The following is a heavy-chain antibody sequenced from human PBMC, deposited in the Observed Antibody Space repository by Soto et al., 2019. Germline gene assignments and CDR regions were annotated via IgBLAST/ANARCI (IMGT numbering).Heavy chain of an antibody. V-gene: IGHV4-31*03. J-gene: IGHJ4*02. Sequence: QVQLQESGPGLVKPSQTLSLTCTVSGGSISSGGYYWSWIRQHPGKGLEWIGYIYYSGSTYYNPSLKSRITISMDTSKNQFSLKLSSVTAADTVVYYCAKGDKWESLLDYWGQGTLVTVSS. CDR3: AKGDKWESLLDY. CDR1: GGSISSGGYY. CDR2: IYYSGST. D-gene: IGHD1-26*01.